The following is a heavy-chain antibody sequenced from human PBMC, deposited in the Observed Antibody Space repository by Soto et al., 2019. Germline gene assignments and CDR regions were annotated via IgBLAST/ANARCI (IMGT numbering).Heavy chain of an antibody. D-gene: IGHD5-12*01. CDR1: GGSIGSQY. J-gene: IGHJ4*02. CDR2: LHFRGYT. CDR3: ARAATAMYYFDY. V-gene: IGHV4-59*11. Sequence: SETLSLTCTVSGGSIGSQYWTWVRQSPGKGLEWIGHLHFRGYTNYNPSLKSRVTISVDTPKNQFSLKLSSVTAADTAVYYCARAATAMYYFDYWGQGTLVTVSS.